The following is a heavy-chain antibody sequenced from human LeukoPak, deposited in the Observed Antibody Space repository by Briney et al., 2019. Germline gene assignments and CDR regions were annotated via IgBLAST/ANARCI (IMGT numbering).Heavy chain of an antibody. CDR2: INHSGST. J-gene: IGHJ4*02. Sequence: SETLSLTCAVYGGSFSGYYWSWIRQPPGKGLEWIGEINHSGSTNYNPSLKSRVTISVDTSKNQFSLKLSSVTAADTAVYYCARGDLRIVGATKRGQGTLVTVSS. V-gene: IGHV4-34*01. CDR1: GGSFSGYY. D-gene: IGHD1-26*01. CDR3: ARGDLRIVGATK.